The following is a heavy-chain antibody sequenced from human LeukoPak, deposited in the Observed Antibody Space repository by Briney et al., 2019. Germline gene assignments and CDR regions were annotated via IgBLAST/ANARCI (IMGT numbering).Heavy chain of an antibody. CDR1: GGSISRSSSYY. CDR3: ARADRENAYNHRIDC. Sequence: TLSLTCTVSGGSISRSSSYYWGWIRQPPGKGLEWIGSIYYTGDTYYNPSLTSRVTISVDTAKNQFSLKLNSVTAADTAVYYCARADRENAYNHRIDCWGQGILVTVSS. V-gene: IGHV4-39*01. D-gene: IGHD5-24*01. CDR2: IYYTGDT. J-gene: IGHJ4*02.